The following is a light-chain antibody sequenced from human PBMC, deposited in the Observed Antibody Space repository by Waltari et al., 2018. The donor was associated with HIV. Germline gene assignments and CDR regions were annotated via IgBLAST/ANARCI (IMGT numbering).Light chain of an antibody. CDR1: ISDVVGSNY. J-gene: IGLJ2*01. CDR3: SAYAGSNNWV. CDR2: EAT. Sequence: QSALTQPPSAPGSPGQSVTIPCPGTISDVVGSNYVSWYQQYPGKVPKLMISEATKRPSGVPDRFAGSKSDNTASLTVSGLQAEDEADYYCSAYAGSNNWVFGGGTKLTV. V-gene: IGLV2-8*01.